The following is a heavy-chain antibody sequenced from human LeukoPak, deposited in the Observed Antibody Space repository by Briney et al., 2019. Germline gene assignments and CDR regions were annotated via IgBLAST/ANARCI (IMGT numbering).Heavy chain of an antibody. V-gene: IGHV1-46*01. Sequence: GASVKVSCKASGYTFTYYYMHWVRQAPGQGLEWMGLINPSGGRTSYAQKFQGRVTMTRDTSTSTVYMDLSSLRSEDTALYYCARDSPVSTRPFDIWGQGTMVTVSS. CDR3: ARDSPVSTRPFDI. D-gene: IGHD2-2*01. CDR1: GYTFTYYY. J-gene: IGHJ3*02. CDR2: INPSGGRT.